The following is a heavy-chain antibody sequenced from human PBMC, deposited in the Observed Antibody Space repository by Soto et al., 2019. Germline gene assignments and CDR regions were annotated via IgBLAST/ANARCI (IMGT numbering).Heavy chain of an antibody. CDR1: GGTFSSYA. D-gene: IGHD2-15*01. V-gene: IGHV1-69*12. J-gene: IGHJ6*02. Sequence: QVQLVQSGAEVKKPGSSVKVSCKASGGTFSSYAISWVRQAPGQGLEWMGGIIPIFCTANYAQKFQGRVTITADESTSTAYMELSSLRSEDTAVYYCASEYCSGGSCYSYYYGMDVWGQGTTVTVSS. CDR3: ASEYCSGGSCYSYYYGMDV. CDR2: IIPIFCTA.